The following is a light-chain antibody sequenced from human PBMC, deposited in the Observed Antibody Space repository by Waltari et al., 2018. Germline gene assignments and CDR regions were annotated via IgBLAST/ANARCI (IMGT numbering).Light chain of an antibody. J-gene: IGKJ3*01. V-gene: IGKV3-15*01. Sequence: ETVLTQSPSTLSFSPGERVTLSCRASQSVRSNLAWYQQKPGQPPRLLFYGASSRATGIPDRFSASGSGTDFTLTISSLEPEDFAVYYCQHYRNWPFTFGPGTKLEIK. CDR2: GAS. CDR1: QSVRSN. CDR3: QHYRNWPFT.